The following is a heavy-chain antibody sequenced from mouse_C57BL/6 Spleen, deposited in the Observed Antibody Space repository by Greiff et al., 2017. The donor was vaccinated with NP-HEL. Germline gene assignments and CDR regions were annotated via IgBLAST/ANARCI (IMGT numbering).Heavy chain of an antibody. D-gene: IGHD2-4*01. J-gene: IGHJ3*01. Sequence: VMLVESGPGLVQPSQSLSITCTVSGFSLTSYGVHWVRQSPGQGLEWLGVIWSGGSTDYNAAFISRLSISKNNSKSQVFFKMNSHQADDTAIYYCARKLYYEGFAYWGQGTLVTVSA. CDR3: ARKLYYEGFAY. CDR1: GFSLTSYG. CDR2: IWSGGST. V-gene: IGHV2-2*01.